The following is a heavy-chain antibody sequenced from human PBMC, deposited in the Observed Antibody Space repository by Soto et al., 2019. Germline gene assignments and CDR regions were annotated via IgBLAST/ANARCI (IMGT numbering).Heavy chain of an antibody. CDR2: MNPNSGNT. V-gene: IGHV1-8*01. CDR3: AREAHNWNYDHYYYYMDV. CDR1: GYTFTSYD. Sequence: ASVKVSCKASGYTFTSYDINWVRQATGQGLEWMGWMNPNSGNTGYAQKFQGRVTMTRNTSISTAYMELSSLRSEDTAVYYCAREAHNWNYDHYYYYMDVWGKGTTVTVSS. D-gene: IGHD1-7*01. J-gene: IGHJ6*03.